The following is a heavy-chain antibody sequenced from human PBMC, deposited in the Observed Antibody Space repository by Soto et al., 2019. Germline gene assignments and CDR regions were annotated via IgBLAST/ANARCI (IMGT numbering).Heavy chain of an antibody. D-gene: IGHD5-18*01. Sequence: QVQLVQSGAEVKKPGASVKVSCKASGYMFNHYGISWVRQAPGQGPEWMGWISIYTGNTNYAQKLQGRVTMTTDTSTSTAYMELRSLRSDDTAVYYCARDGDTVMVRPGVHSDYWGQGTLVTVSS. V-gene: IGHV1-18*01. CDR1: GYMFNHYG. J-gene: IGHJ4*02. CDR3: ARDGDTVMVRPGVHSDY. CDR2: ISIYTGNT.